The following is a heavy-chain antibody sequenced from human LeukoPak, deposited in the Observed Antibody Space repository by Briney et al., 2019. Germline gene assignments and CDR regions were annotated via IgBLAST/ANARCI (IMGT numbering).Heavy chain of an antibody. V-gene: IGHV4-38-2*02. CDR1: GYSISSGYY. CDR2: IYHSGST. Sequence: SETLSLTCTVSGYSISSGYYWGWIRQPPGKGLEWIGEIYHSGSTNYNPSLKSRVTISVDKSKNQFSLKLSSVTAADTAVYYCARNYGSGSYYKARPFDPWGQGTLVTVSS. CDR3: ARNYGSGSYYKARPFDP. D-gene: IGHD3-10*01. J-gene: IGHJ5*02.